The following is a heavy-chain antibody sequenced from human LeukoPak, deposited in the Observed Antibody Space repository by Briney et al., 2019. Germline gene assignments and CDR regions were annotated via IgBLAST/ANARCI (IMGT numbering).Heavy chain of an antibody. CDR3: ARAQSYSGYDPAGWFDP. CDR1: GYTFTAYY. J-gene: IGHJ5*02. Sequence: ASVKVSCKASGYTFTAYYMHWVRQATGQGLEWMGWMNPNSGNTGYAQKFQGRVTMTRNTSISTAYMELSSLRSEDTAVYYCARAQSYSGYDPAGWFDPWGQGTLVTVSS. CDR2: MNPNSGNT. D-gene: IGHD5-12*01. V-gene: IGHV1-8*02.